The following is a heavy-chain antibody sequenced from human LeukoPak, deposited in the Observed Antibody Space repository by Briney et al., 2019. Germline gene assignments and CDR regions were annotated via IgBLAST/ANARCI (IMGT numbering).Heavy chain of an antibody. V-gene: IGHV3-7*03. D-gene: IGHD3-16*01. J-gene: IGHJ4*02. CDR3: ANYGSGSYVDY. CDR1: GFTFSSYW. Sequence: GGSLRLSCAASGFTFSSYWMSWVRQAPGKGLEWVANIKQDGSEKYYVDSVKGRFTISRDNAKNSLYLQMNSLRAEDTAVYYCANYGSGSYVDYWGQGTLVTVSS. CDR2: IKQDGSEK.